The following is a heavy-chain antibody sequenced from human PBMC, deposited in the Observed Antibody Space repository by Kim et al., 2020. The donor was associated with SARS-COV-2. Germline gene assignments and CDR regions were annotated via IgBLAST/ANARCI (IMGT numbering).Heavy chain of an antibody. Sequence: SLILSFSSSFFPFLSSAMSWFRQAPGKGLEWVSAISGVGGSTCDAGWVKGRFTISRDNSKKTLYLQMNSLRAEDTAVYYCAKVSFPRIFDSDSSGYYPLVPYYFDYWGQGTLVTVSS. CDR3: AKVSFPRIFDSDSSGYYPLVPYYFDY. CDR1: FFPFLSSA. D-gene: IGHD3-22*01. J-gene: IGHJ4*02. CDR2: ISGVGGST. V-gene: IGHV3-23*01.